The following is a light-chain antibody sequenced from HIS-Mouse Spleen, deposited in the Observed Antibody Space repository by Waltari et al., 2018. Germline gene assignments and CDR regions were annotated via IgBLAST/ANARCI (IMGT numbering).Light chain of an antibody. V-gene: IGKV4-1*01. CDR2: WAS. Sequence: DIVMTHSPDSLAVSLGERATINCKSSQSVLYSSNNKNYLAWYQQKPGQHPKLLIYWASTRESGVPDRFSGSGSGTDFTLTISSLQAEDVAVYYCQQYYSTPYTFGQGTKLEIK. J-gene: IGKJ2*01. CDR1: QSVLYSSNNKNY. CDR3: QQYYSTPYT.